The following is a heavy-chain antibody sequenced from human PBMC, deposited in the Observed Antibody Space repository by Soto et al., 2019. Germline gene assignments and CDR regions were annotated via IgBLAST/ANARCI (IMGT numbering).Heavy chain of an antibody. Sequence: QITLKESGPTLVKPTQTLTLTCTFSGFSLSTSGVGVGWIRQPPGKALEWLALIYWDDDKRYSPSLKSRLTITKDHSNNQVVLTMTNTDPVDTATYYCAHRRVTTVTTYLVEYFQHWGQGTLVTVSS. D-gene: IGHD4-17*01. V-gene: IGHV2-5*02. CDR3: AHRRVTTVTTYLVEYFQH. CDR2: IYWDDDK. J-gene: IGHJ1*01. CDR1: GFSLSTSGVG.